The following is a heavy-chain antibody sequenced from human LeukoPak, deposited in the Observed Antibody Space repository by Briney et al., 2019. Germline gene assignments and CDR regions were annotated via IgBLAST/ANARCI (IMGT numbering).Heavy chain of an antibody. Sequence: SETLSLTCSVSGGSISRYYWSWLRQPAGKGLERVGRIHTSASTEYNPSLKIRVTMSVDTSKNQFSLKLTPVTAADTAVYFCARDDNSGYSDDAFDIWGQGTLVTVSS. J-gene: IGHJ3*02. CDR3: ARDDNSGYSDDAFDI. CDR1: GGSISRYY. CDR2: IHTSAST. V-gene: IGHV4-4*07. D-gene: IGHD5-12*01.